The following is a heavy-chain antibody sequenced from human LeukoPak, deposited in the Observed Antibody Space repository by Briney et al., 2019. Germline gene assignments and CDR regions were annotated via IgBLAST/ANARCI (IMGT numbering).Heavy chain of an antibody. Sequence: GGSLRLSCAASGFTFSSYGMHRVRQAPGKGLEWVAFIRYDGSNKYYADSVKGRFTISRDNSKNTLYLQMNSLRAEDTAVFYCAKEGRPPRAPDRSNYLFHDYWGQGTLVTVSS. CDR1: GFTFSSYG. J-gene: IGHJ4*02. D-gene: IGHD4-11*01. CDR2: IRYDGSNK. CDR3: AKEGRPPRAPDRSNYLFHDY. V-gene: IGHV3-30*02.